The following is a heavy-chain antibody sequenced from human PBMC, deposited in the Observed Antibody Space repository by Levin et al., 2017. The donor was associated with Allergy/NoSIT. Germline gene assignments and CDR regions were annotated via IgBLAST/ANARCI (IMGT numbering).Heavy chain of an antibody. V-gene: IGHV3-30-3*01. Sequence: GGSLRLSCAASGFTFSSYAMHWVRQAPGKGLEWVAVISYDGSNKYYADSVKGRFTISRDNSKNTLYLQMNSLRAEDTAVYYCARAREGSSWYVAFDIWGQGTMVTVSS. CDR2: ISYDGSNK. CDR3: ARAREGSSWYVAFDI. D-gene: IGHD6-13*01. CDR1: GFTFSSYA. J-gene: IGHJ3*02.